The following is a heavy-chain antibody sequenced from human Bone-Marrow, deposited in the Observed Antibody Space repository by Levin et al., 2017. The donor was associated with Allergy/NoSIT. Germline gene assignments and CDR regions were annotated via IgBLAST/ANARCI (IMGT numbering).Heavy chain of an antibody. CDR1: GFSLNTDGVG. J-gene: IGHJ4*02. D-gene: IGHD3-22*01. V-gene: IGHV2-5*02. Sequence: QSGPTLVKPTQTLTLTCTFSGFSLNTDGVGVGWIRQPPGKAPEWLALIYWDGDKRYSSSLKDRVTITEETSKNHVVLTMTNMDSLDPGTYYCAHRALYDSDPFYPLIFDYWGQGALVTVSS. CDR3: AHRALYDSDPFYPLIFDY. CDR2: IYWDGDK.